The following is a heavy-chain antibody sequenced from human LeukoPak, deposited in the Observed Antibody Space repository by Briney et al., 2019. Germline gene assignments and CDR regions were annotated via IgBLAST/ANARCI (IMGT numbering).Heavy chain of an antibody. D-gene: IGHD3-3*01. J-gene: IGHJ4*02. CDR3: ARDDFWSGYLFNY. V-gene: IGHV3-21*01. CDR2: IRSSSSYI. Sequence: GGSLRLSCAASGFTFSSYSMNWVRQAPGKGLEWVSSIRSSSSYIYYADSVKGRFTISRDSAKNSLYLQMNSLRAEDTAVYYCARDDFWSGYLFNYWGQGTLVTVSS. CDR1: GFTFSSYS.